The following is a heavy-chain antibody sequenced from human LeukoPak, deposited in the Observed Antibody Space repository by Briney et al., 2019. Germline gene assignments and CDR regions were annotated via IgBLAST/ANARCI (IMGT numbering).Heavy chain of an antibody. V-gene: IGHV3-30*18. CDR1: GFTFSSYG. Sequence: GGSLRLSCAASGFTFSSYGMHWVRQAPGKGLEWVAVISYDGSNKYYADSVKGRFAISRDNSKNTLYLQMNSLRAEDTAVYYCAKDREVGGDLTVLNYWGQGTLVTVSS. J-gene: IGHJ4*02. CDR3: AKDREVGGDLTVLNY. D-gene: IGHD2-21*02. CDR2: ISYDGSNK.